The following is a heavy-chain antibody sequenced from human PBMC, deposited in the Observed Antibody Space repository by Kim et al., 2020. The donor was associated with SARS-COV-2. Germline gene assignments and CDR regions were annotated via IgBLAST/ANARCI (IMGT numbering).Heavy chain of an antibody. D-gene: IGHD3-22*01. CDR1: GFTFSSYG. CDR3: ARVCAVTMIVSPGMDV. CDR2: IWYDGSNK. Sequence: GGSLRLSCAASGFTFSSYGMHWVRQAPGKGLEWVAVIWYDGSNKYYADSVKGRFTISRDNSKNTLYLQMNSLRAEDTAVYYCARVCAVTMIVSPGMDVWGQGTTVTVSS. J-gene: IGHJ6*02. V-gene: IGHV3-33*01.